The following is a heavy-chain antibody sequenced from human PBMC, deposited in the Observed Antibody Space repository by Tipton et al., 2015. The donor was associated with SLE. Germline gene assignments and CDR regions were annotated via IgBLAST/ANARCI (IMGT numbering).Heavy chain of an antibody. J-gene: IGHJ5*02. CDR3: TTVTRSVPIST. V-gene: IGHV3-7*01. D-gene: IGHD2-15*01. CDR1: GFRLSDYW. Sequence: GSLRLSCAASGFRLSDYWMGWVRQAPGMGLECVATIKYDGSETAYVGSVKGRFTISRDNAKNSLFLQMNSLRAEDTAVYYCTTVTRSVPISTWGQGTLVTVS. CDR2: IKYDGSET.